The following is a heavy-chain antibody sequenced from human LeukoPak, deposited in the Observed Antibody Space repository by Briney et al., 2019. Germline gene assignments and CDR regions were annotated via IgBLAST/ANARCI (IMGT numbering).Heavy chain of an antibody. V-gene: IGHV3-7*01. CDR3: ARDGSSSSDAFDI. CDR1: GFTFRTYW. D-gene: IGHD6-6*01. Sequence: PGGSLRLSCAASGFTFRTYWMAWVRQAPGKGLEWVANINPGGSAKYYVDSVKGRFTISRDNAKNSLYLQMNSLRAEDTAVYYCARDGSSSSDAFDIWGQGTMVTVSS. CDR2: INPGGSAK. J-gene: IGHJ3*02.